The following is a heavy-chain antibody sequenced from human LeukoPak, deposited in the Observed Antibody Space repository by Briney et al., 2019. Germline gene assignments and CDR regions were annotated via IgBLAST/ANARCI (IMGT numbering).Heavy chain of an antibody. CDR3: ARWGDYGSESYSD. V-gene: IGHV1-46*01. J-gene: IGHJ4*02. CDR2: IIPLLHMT. CDR1: GYTFTSYY. Sequence: GASVKVSCKASGYTFTSYYMHWVRQAPGQGLEWMGRIIPLLHMTNYAQKFQGRVTITADNSTSTAYMELSSLRSDDAAVYYCARWGDYGSESYSDWGQGTVVTVSS. D-gene: IGHD3-10*01.